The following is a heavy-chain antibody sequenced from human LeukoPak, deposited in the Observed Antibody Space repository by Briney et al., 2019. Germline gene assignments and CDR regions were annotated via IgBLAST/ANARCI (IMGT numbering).Heavy chain of an antibody. CDR1: GFSISSFW. CDR3: ARAISRVPTVTFDY. D-gene: IGHD4-17*01. Sequence: GGSLRLSCAASGFSISSFWMTWVRQAPGKGLEWVADIKQDGSEKYYVDSVKGRFTISRDNAKNSLYLQMNSLRAEDTAVYYCARAISRVPTVTFDYWGQGTLVTVSS. V-gene: IGHV3-7*02. CDR2: IKQDGSEK. J-gene: IGHJ4*02.